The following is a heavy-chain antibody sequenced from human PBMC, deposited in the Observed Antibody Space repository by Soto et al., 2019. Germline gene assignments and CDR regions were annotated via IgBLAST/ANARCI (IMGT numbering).Heavy chain of an antibody. V-gene: IGHV3-23*01. CDR1: GLTMNSHA. Sequence: GGSMRLGCAGSGLTMNSHAMGGFRKAPGKGLEWVSAIGPRGRDTYYADSVKGRFTISRDNSKNTVSLQMNSLRAEDTAVYYCAILGGTYYAFDFWGQGTLVTVSS. D-gene: IGHD1-26*01. CDR2: IGPRGRDT. J-gene: IGHJ3*01. CDR3: AILGGTYYAFDF.